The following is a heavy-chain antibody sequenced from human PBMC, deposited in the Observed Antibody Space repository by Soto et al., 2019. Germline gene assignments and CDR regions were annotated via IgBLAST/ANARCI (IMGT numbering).Heavy chain of an antibody. CDR1: GASISTIDW. CDR2: ISHSGGT. J-gene: IGHJ4*02. Sequence: SETLSLTCAVSGASISTIDWWSWVRQPPGKGLEWIGEISHSGGTNYNPSIESRVTMSVDKSKNQFSLRLNSVTAADTAVYYCARKSPRSGIRRGQQLVQLDYWGQGALVTVSS. D-gene: IGHD6-13*01. V-gene: IGHV4-4*02. CDR3: ARKSPRSGIRRGQQLVQLDY.